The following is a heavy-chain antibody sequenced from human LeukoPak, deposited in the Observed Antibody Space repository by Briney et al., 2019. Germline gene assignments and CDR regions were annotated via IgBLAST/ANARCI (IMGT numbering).Heavy chain of an antibody. CDR3: TKAGQWLAPGDY. CDR1: GFTFSSYG. CDR2: ISYDGSNK. J-gene: IGHJ4*02. V-gene: IGHV3-30*18. D-gene: IGHD6-19*01. Sequence: PGGSLRLSCAASGFTFSSYGMHWVRQAPGKGLEWVAVISYDGSNKYYADSVKGRFTISRENSKNTVYLQMNSLRDEDTAVYYCTKAGQWLAPGDYWGQGTLATVSS.